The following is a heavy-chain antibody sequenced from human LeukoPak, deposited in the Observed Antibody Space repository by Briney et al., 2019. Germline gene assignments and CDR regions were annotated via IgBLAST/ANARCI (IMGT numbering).Heavy chain of an antibody. Sequence: GGSLRLSCAASGFTFDDYAMHWVRQAPGKGLEWVSLISWDGGSTYYADSVKGRFTISRDNSKNSLYLQMNSLRAEDTALYYCAKDLYYYGSGSSGGFDYWGQGTLVTVSS. CDR1: GFTFDDYA. CDR2: ISWDGGST. D-gene: IGHD3-10*01. J-gene: IGHJ4*02. CDR3: AKDLYYYGSGSSGGFDY. V-gene: IGHV3-43D*03.